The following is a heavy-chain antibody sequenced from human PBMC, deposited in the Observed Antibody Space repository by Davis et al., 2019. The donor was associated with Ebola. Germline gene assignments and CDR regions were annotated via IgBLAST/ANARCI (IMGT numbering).Heavy chain of an antibody. V-gene: IGHV3-7*01. Sequence: GESLKISCAASGFIFRNNWVTWVRQAPGKGLEWVANIKQDGSEKYYVDSVKGRFTISRDNSKNTLYLQMNSLRPEDTAVYYCARDSDDYSFDYWGQGTLVTVSS. CDR3: ARDSDDYSFDY. D-gene: IGHD4-11*01. J-gene: IGHJ4*02. CDR1: GFIFRNNW. CDR2: IKQDGSEK.